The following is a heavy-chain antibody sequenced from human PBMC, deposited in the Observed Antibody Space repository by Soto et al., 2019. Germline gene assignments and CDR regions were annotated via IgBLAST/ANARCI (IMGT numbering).Heavy chain of an antibody. J-gene: IGHJ4*02. D-gene: IGHD2-15*01. V-gene: IGHV3-33*01. CDR3: AAWAEGATEVH. CDR1: GFSFSVYG. Sequence: QVQLVESGGGVVQPGRSLRLSCEASGFSFSVYGMHWVRQAPGKGLEWVAVIWYDASKQFYAGSVEGRFTIPRDNSKATLYLQMNSLRAEDTAVYYCAAWAEGATEVHWGQGTLVTVSS. CDR2: IWYDASKQ.